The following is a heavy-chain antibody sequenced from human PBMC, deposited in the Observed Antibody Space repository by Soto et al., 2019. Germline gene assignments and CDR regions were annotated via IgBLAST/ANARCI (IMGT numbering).Heavy chain of an antibody. J-gene: IGHJ4*02. Sequence: PWGSLRLSWAAAWCKFSSYSINRVSQDPGKGLEWVSYISSSSSTIYYADSVKGRFTISRDNAKNSLYLQMNSLRAEDTAVYYCARDARYCSSTSCHQGDYWGQGTLVSVSS. D-gene: IGHD2-2*01. CDR3: ARDARYCSSTSCHQGDY. V-gene: IGHV3-48*01. CDR1: WCKFSSYS. CDR2: ISSSSSTI.